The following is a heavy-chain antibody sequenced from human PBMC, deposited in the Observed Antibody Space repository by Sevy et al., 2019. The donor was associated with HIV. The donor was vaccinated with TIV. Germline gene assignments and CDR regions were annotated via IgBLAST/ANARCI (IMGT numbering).Heavy chain of an antibody. CDR2: ISYDGSDK. CDR3: ATGRQGATYGY. Sequence: GGSLRLSCAASGFNFRIYAMHWVRQAPGKGLEWVAVISYDGSDKFYAESVKGRFTISRDNSKNMVFLQLNSLRGDDTAVYYCATGRQGATYGYWGQGTPFTVSS. D-gene: IGHD1-26*01. J-gene: IGHJ4*02. CDR1: GFNFRIYA. V-gene: IGHV3-30*03.